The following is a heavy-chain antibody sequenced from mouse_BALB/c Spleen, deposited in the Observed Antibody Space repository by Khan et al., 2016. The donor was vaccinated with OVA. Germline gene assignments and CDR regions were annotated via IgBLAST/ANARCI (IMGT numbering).Heavy chain of an antibody. V-gene: IGHV3-2*02. CDR1: GYSITSGYG. D-gene: IGHD1-2*01. CDR3: ARTARIEY. CDR2: ISYSGST. Sequence: VQLKESGPGLVKPSQSLSLTCTVTGYSITSGYGWNWIRQFPGNKLEWMGYISYSGSTNYNPSLKSRISITRETSKNQFFLQLNSVTTEDTATYYCARTARIEYWGQGTTLTVSS. J-gene: IGHJ2*01.